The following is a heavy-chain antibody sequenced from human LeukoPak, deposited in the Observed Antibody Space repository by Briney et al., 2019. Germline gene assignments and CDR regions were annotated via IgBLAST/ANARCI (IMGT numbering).Heavy chain of an antibody. CDR1: GFTFSSYW. J-gene: IGHJ4*02. Sequence: GGSLRLSCAASGFTFSSYWMHWVRQAPGKGLVWVSRINSDGSSTSYADSVKGRFTISRDNAKNTLYLQMNSLRAEDTAVYYCASSDLHDYGDYWGQGTLVTVSS. D-gene: IGHD2-21*02. CDR2: INSDGSST. CDR3: ASSDLHDYGDY. V-gene: IGHV3-74*01.